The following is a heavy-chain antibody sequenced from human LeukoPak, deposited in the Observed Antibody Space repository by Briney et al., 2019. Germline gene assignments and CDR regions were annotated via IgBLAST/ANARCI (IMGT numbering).Heavy chain of an antibody. Sequence: GGSLRLSCTASGFTFGDYAMSWVRQAPGKGLEWVSYISSSGSTIYYADSVKGRFTISRDNAKNSLYLQMNSLRAEDTAVYYCARVHPYGDYFDYWGQGTLVTVSS. CDR1: GFTFGDYA. D-gene: IGHD4-17*01. CDR2: ISSSGSTI. V-gene: IGHV3-11*01. J-gene: IGHJ4*02. CDR3: ARVHPYGDYFDY.